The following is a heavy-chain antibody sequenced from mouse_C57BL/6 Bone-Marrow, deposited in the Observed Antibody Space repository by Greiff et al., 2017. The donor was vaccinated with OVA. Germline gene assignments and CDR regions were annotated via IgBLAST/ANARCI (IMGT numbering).Heavy chain of an antibody. CDR1: GYSITSDY. CDR3: ARYQNWDGRGFDY. V-gene: IGHV3-8*01. J-gene: IGHJ2*01. Sequence: EVKLMESGPGLAKPSQTLSLTCSVTGYSITSDYWNWIRKFPGNKLEYMGYISYSGSTYYNPSLNSRISITRDTSKNQYYLQWNSVTTEDTATYYCARYQNWDGRGFDYWGQGTTLTVSS. D-gene: IGHD4-1*01. CDR2: ISYSGST.